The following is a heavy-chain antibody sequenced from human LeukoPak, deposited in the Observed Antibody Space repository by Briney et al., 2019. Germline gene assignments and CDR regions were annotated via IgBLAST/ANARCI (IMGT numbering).Heavy chain of an antibody. CDR3: ARAVPHSLYCSGGSCWEITGYFDY. CDR1: GGSISSGDYY. V-gene: IGHV4-30-4*01. Sequence: SQTLSLTCTVSGGSISSGDYYWSWIRQPPGKGLEWIGYIYYSGSTYYNPSLKSRVTISVDTSKNQFSLKLSSVTAADTAVYYCARAVPHSLYCSGGSCWEITGYFDYWGQGTLVTASS. J-gene: IGHJ4*02. D-gene: IGHD2-15*01. CDR2: IYYSGST.